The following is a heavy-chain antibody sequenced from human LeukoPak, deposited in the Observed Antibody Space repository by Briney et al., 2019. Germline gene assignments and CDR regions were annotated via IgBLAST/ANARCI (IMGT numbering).Heavy chain of an antibody. J-gene: IGHJ6*03. CDR1: GYTFTGYY. D-gene: IGHD6-13*01. Sequence: ASVKVSCKASGYTFTGYYMHWVRQAPGQGLEWMGWINPNSGGTNYAQKFQGRVTMTRDTSISTAYMELSRLRSDDTAVYYCARGGRWSWSVRLYYYYYYMDVWGKGTTVTISS. CDR2: INPNSGGT. V-gene: IGHV1-2*02. CDR3: ARGGRWSWSVRLYYYYYYMDV.